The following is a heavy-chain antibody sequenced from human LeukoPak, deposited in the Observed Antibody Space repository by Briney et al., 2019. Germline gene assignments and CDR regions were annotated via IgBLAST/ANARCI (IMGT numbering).Heavy chain of an antibody. CDR2: ISYDGSEK. CDR3: AKDRYTFDY. V-gene: IGHV3-30*18. CDR1: GFSFGNYG. J-gene: IGHJ4*02. D-gene: IGHD1-1*01. Sequence: GRSLRLSCAASGFSFGNYGMHWVRQAPGKGLEWLAVISYDGSEKRHADSVKGRFTISRDNSKNMLYLEMNSLRTDDTAVYYCAKDRYTFDYWGQGTLVTVSS.